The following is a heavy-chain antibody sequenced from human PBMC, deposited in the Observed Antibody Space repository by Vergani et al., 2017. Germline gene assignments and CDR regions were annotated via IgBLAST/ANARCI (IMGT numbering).Heavy chain of an antibody. J-gene: IGHJ1*01. CDR3: AKNFFLLPDSSDAAPED. V-gene: IGHV3-30*02. D-gene: IGHD3-22*01. CDR2: IRYDGSNK. CDR1: GFTFSSYG. Sequence: QVQLVESGGGVVQPGGSLRLSCAASGFTFSSYGMHWVRQAPGKGLEWVAFIRYDGSNKYYADSVKGRFTISRDNSKNTLYLQMNSLRAEDTAVYYCAKNFFLLPDSSDAAPEDWGQGTLVTVSS.